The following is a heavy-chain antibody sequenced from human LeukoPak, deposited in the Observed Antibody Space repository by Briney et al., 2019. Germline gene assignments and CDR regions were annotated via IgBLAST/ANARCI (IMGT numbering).Heavy chain of an antibody. D-gene: IGHD2-2*01. V-gene: IGHV4-4*07. CDR2: TYTSGST. Sequence: SETLPLTCTVSGGSISSYYWSWIRQPAGKGLEWIGRTYTSGSTNYNPSLKSRVTMSVDTSKNQFSLKLSSVTAADTAVYYCARDRGYCSSTSCSPFDYWGQGTLVTVSS. CDR3: ARDRGYCSSTSCSPFDY. J-gene: IGHJ4*02. CDR1: GGSISSYY.